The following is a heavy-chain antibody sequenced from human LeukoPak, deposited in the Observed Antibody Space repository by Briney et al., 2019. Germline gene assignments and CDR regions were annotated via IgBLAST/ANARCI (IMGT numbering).Heavy chain of an antibody. V-gene: IGHV4-59*01. CDR3: ARGTAMVRGVVGYYYGMDV. J-gene: IGHJ6*04. CDR1: GGSISSYH. D-gene: IGHD3-10*01. CDR2: IYYSGST. Sequence: SETLSLTCTVSGGSISSYHWSWIRQPPGKGLEWIGYIYYSGSTNYNPSLKSRVTISVDTSKNQFSLKLSSVIAADTAVYYCARGTAMVRGVVGYYYGMDVWGKGTTVTVSS.